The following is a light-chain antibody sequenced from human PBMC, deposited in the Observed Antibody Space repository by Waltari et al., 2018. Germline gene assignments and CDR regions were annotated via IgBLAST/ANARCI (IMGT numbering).Light chain of an antibody. V-gene: IGKV4-1*01. Sequence: DIVMTQSPDSLAVSLGERATINCNSSQSVLSSSNNKNYLTWYQQKPGQPPKLLIYWASIRESGVPDRFSGSGSGTDFTLTISSLQAEDVAVYYCQQYYSTPPITFGQGTRLEIK. CDR3: QQYYSTPPIT. J-gene: IGKJ5*01. CDR1: QSVLSSSNNKNY. CDR2: WAS.